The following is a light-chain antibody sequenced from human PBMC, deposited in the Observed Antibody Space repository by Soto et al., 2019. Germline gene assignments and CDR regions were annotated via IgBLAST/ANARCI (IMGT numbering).Light chain of an antibody. J-gene: IGLJ1*01. Sequence: QYALTQPASVSGSPGQSITISCTGTSSDVGGYNYVSWYQQHPGKAPKLMIYEVSNRPSGVSNRFSGSKSGNTASLTISGLQAEDEADYYCSSYTSNSTLYVFGTGTKLTVL. CDR2: EVS. CDR1: SSDVGGYNY. V-gene: IGLV2-14*01. CDR3: SSYTSNSTLYV.